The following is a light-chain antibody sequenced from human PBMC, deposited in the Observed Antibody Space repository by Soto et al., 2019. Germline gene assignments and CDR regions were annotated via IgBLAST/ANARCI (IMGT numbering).Light chain of an antibody. V-gene: IGLV2-14*03. CDR1: SSDVGAYNF. CDR2: DVS. Sequence: QSALTQPASVSGSPGLSITISCTGTSSDVGAYNFVSWYQQHPDKAPKLMIFDVSNRPSGVSNRFSGSKSGNTASLTISGLQSEDEAEYYCSSHAGINNVVFGGGTQLTVL. J-gene: IGLJ3*02. CDR3: SSHAGINNVV.